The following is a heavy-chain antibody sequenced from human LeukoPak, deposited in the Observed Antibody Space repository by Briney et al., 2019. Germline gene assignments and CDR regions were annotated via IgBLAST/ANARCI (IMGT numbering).Heavy chain of an antibody. V-gene: IGHV3-53*01. D-gene: IGHD1-26*01. CDR1: GFTVSNNR. CDR2: IYSDGNT. CDR3: VREREGSNSEH. J-gene: IGHJ1*01. Sequence: GGSLRLACAASGFTVSNNRLSWVRQAPGMGLEWVSTIYSDGNTYYPDSVKGRFTISGDGSKNTLYLQLNSLRTEDTAIYYCVREREGSNSEHWGQGTLVTVSS.